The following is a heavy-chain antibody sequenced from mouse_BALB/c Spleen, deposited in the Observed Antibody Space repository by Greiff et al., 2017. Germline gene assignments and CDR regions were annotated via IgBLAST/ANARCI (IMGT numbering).Heavy chain of an antibody. Sequence: VQVVESGAELARPGASVKMSCKASGYTFTSYTMHWVKQRPGQGLEWIGYINPSSGYTNYNQKFKDKATLTADKSSSTAYMQLSSLTSEDSAVYYCARNYGSSYEFAYWGQGTLVTVSA. J-gene: IGHJ3*01. CDR1: GYTFTSYT. CDR2: INPSSGYT. V-gene: IGHV1-4*01. D-gene: IGHD1-1*01. CDR3: ARNYGSSYEFAY.